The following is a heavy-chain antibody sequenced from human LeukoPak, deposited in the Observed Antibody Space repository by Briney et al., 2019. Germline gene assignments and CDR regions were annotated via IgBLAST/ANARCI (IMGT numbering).Heavy chain of an antibody. CDR1: GGSFSGYY. CDR2: INHSGST. Sequence: PSETLSLTCAVYGGSFSGYYWSWIRQPPGKGLEWIGEINHSGSTNYNPSLKSRVTISVDTSKNLFSLKLSSVTAADTAVYYCARGGWFDPWGQGTLVTVSS. V-gene: IGHV4-34*01. CDR3: ARGGWFDP. J-gene: IGHJ5*02.